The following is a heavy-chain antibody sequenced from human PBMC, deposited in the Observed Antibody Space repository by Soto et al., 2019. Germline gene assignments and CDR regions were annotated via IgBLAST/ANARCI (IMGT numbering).Heavy chain of an antibody. V-gene: IGHV4-39*01. CDR2: IYYSGST. J-gene: IGHJ4*02. Sequence: PSATLSLTGTVSGGSISSSSYYWGWIRQPPGKGLEWIGSIYYSGSTYYNPSLKSRVTISVDTSKNQFSLKLSSVTAADTAVYYCATTTVGATNWGQGTLVTVSS. CDR1: GGSISSSSYY. CDR3: ATTTVGATN. D-gene: IGHD1-26*01.